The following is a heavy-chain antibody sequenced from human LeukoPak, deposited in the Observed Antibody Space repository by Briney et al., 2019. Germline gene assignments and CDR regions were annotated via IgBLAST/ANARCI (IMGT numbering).Heavy chain of an antibody. D-gene: IGHD6-19*01. CDR1: GYTFTGYY. CDR2: INPNSGGT. CDR3: ARDRVIAVAGTLLSY. V-gene: IGHV1-2*02. J-gene: IGHJ4*02. Sequence: ASVKVSCKASGYTFTGYYMHRVRQAPGQGLEWMGWINPNSGGTNYAQKFRGRVTMTRDTSISTAYMELSRLRSDDTAVYYCARDRVIAVAGTLLSYWGQGTLVTVSS.